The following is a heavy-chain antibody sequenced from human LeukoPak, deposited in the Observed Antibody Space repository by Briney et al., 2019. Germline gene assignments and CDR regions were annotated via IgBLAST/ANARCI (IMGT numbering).Heavy chain of an antibody. CDR1: GYTFTGYY. CDR3: AREEGLVATPY. Sequence: GASVKVSFTASGYTFTGYYMHWVRQAPGQGLEWMGRINPNSGGTNYAQKFQGRVTMTRDTSISTAYMELSRLRSDDTAVYYCAREEGLVATPYWGQGTLVTVSS. J-gene: IGHJ4*02. V-gene: IGHV1-2*06. CDR2: INPNSGGT. D-gene: IGHD5-12*01.